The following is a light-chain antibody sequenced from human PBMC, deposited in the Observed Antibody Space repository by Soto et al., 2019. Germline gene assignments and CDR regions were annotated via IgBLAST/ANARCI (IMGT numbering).Light chain of an antibody. J-gene: IGLJ1*01. Sequence: QSALTQPPSASGSPVQAVTISCTGTSSDVGAYTYVSWYHQHPGKAPKLMIYGVTERPSGVPDRFSGSKSGNTASLTVSGLQTEYEAYYYCSSYAGSNNYVFGTGTKLTVL. CDR1: SSDVGAYTY. CDR3: SSYAGSNNYV. V-gene: IGLV2-8*01. CDR2: GVT.